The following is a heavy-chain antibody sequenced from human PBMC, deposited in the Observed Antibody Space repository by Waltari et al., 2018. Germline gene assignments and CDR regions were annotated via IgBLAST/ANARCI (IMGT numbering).Heavy chain of an antibody. J-gene: IGHJ3*02. V-gene: IGHV2-70*15. CDR3: ARRIAARHHDAFDI. D-gene: IGHD6-6*01. CDR1: GFSLSTSGMC. Sequence: QVTLRESGPALVKPTQTLTLTCTFSGFSLSTSGMCVSWIRQPPGKALEWLARIDWDDDKYYSTSLKTRLTISKDTSKNQVVLTMTNMDPVDTATYYCARRIAARHHDAFDIWGQGTMVTVSS. CDR2: IDWDDDK.